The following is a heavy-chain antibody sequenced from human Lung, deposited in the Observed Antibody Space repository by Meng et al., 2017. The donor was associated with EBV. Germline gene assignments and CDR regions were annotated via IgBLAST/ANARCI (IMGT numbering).Heavy chain of an antibody. J-gene: IGHJ4*02. V-gene: IGHV4-4*02. CDR1: ATSITSSNW. CDR3: ARDPGLGYSGYDGILGY. D-gene: IGHD5-12*01. CDR2: IYHSGST. Sequence: GPLQAPGPSLVMPLGNLSLTRAVTATSITSSNWWTWVSQSPGKDLEWIREIYHSGSTNYNQSLKSRVTMSVDTSKNQFSLKLSSVTAADTAVYYCARDPGLGYSGYDGILGYWGQGTLVTVSS.